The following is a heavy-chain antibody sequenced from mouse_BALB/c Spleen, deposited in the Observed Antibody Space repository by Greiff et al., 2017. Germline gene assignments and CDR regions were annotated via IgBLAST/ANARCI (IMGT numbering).Heavy chain of an antibody. CDR3: ARGGTVVAGFDV. D-gene: IGHD1-1*01. CDR1: GYTFTDYA. Sequence: QVQLQQSGPELVRPGVSVKISCKGSGYTFTDYAMHWVKQSHAKSLEWIGVISTYYGNTNYNQKFKGKATMTVDKSSSTAYMELARLTSEDSAIYYCARGGTVVAGFDVWGAGTTVTVSS. J-gene: IGHJ1*01. CDR2: ISTYYGNT. V-gene: IGHV1-67*01.